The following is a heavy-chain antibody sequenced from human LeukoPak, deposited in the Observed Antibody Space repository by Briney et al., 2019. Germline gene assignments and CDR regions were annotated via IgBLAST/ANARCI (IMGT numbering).Heavy chain of an antibody. CDR1: GYTFTSYR. V-gene: IGHV1-46*01. CDR2: INPSDGGT. CDR3: ARAGYYDTSAYPHST. D-gene: IGHD3-22*01. Sequence: ASVKVSCKASGYTFTSYRLHWVRQAPGQGLEWMGVINPSDGGTSYAQKFQGRVTTTTDTSTSTAYMELRSLRSDDTAVYYCARAGYYDTSAYPHSTWGQGTMVTVSS. J-gene: IGHJ3*01.